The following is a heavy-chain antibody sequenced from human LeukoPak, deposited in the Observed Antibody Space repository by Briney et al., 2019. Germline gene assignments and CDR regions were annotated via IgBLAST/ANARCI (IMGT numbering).Heavy chain of an antibody. D-gene: IGHD1/OR15-1a*01. Sequence: GASVKVSCKASGYTFTDYYMHWVRQAPGQGLDWVGWINPTSSATNYAQKFQGRVTMTSDTSSNTSYMELSRLRYDYTAVDYCAREFRTTTWSFDAFDLWGQGTMVTVSS. CDR1: GYTFTDYY. CDR2: INPTSSAT. J-gene: IGHJ3*01. V-gene: IGHV1-2*02. CDR3: AREFRTTTWSFDAFDL.